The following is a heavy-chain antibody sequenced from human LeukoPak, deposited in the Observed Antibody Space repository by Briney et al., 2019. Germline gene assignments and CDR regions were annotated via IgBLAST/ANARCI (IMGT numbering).Heavy chain of an antibody. CDR3: ARDTAMAPFDY. J-gene: IGHJ4*02. CDR1: GGTFNSYA. D-gene: IGHD5-18*01. V-gene: IGHV1-69*04. Sequence: GASVKVSYKASGGTFNSYAISWVRQAPGQGLEWMGRIIPIFGIANYVQKFQGRVTITADKSTSTAYMELSSLRSEDTAVYYCARDTAMAPFDYWGQGTLVTVSS. CDR2: IIPIFGIA.